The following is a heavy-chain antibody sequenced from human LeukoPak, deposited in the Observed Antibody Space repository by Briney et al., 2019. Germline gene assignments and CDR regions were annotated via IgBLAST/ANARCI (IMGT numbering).Heavy chain of an antibody. Sequence: SETLSLTCTVAGGSISSTNYYWGWIRQSPGKGLELIGSIEYRGNTYHNPSLKSRVTISVDTSKNQFSLKLSSGTAADTAVYYCARSGHNCDILTGFDYWGQGTLVTVSS. CDR3: ARSGHNCDILTGFDY. D-gene: IGHD3-9*01. J-gene: IGHJ4*02. CDR2: IEYRGNT. CDR1: GGSISSTNYY. V-gene: IGHV4-39*01.